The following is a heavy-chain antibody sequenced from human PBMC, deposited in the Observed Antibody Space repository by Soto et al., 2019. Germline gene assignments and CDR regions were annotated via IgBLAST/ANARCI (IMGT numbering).Heavy chain of an antibody. CDR2: IIPILGIA. D-gene: IGHD3-22*01. V-gene: IGHV1-69*02. CDR3: ARGDYYDSSGYYGRRHFQH. Sequence: QVQLVQSGAEVKKPGSSVKVSCKASGGTFSSYTISWVRQAPGQGLEWMGRIIPILGIANYAQKFQGRVTITADKSTSTAYMERSSLRSEDTAVYYCARGDYYDSSGYYGRRHFQHWGQGTLVTVSS. J-gene: IGHJ1*01. CDR1: GGTFSSYT.